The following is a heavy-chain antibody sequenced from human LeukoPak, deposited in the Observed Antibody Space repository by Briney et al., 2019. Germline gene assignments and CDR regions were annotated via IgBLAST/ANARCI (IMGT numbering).Heavy chain of an antibody. V-gene: IGHV3-33*01. Sequence: PGGSLRLSCAASGFTFSRYGMHWVRQAPSKGLEWVAFIWHDGTNQTYADSVKGRFTISRDNSKKMVYVQMNSLRVEDTAFYYCARDWYYDSSGYFHYWGQGTLVTVFS. CDR2: IWHDGTNQ. CDR1: GFTFSRYG. D-gene: IGHD3-22*01. CDR3: ARDWYYDSSGYFHY. J-gene: IGHJ4*02.